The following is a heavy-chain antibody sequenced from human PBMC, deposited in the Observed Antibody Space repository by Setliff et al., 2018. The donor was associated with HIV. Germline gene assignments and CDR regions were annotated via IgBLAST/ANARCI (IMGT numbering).Heavy chain of an antibody. J-gene: IGHJ3*02. D-gene: IGHD3-22*01. CDR1: GGSVTSGGSY. V-gene: IGHV4-31*03. CDR3: ARDRMSSGYTDAFEI. Sequence: SETLSLTCSVSGGSVTSGGSYWSWIRQYPGKGPEWIGYIYDSGRTYYNPSLRSRVSISADTSKNQLSLKLTSVTAADTSVYYCARDRMSSGYTDAFEIWGQGIMVTVS. CDR2: IYDSGRT.